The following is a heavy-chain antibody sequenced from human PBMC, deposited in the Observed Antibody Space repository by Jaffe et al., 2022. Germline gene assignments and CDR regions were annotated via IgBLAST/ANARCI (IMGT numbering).Heavy chain of an antibody. CDR3: AKDRLSYYYGSGSYDGDAFDI. D-gene: IGHD3-10*01. Sequence: EVQLLESGGGLVQPGGSLRLSCAASGFTFSSYAMSWVRQAPGKGLEWVSAISGSGGSTYYADSVKGRFTISRDNSKNTLYLQMNSLRAEDTAVYYCAKDRLSYYYGSGSYDGDAFDIWGQGTMVTVSS. V-gene: IGHV3-23*01. J-gene: IGHJ3*02. CDR2: ISGSGGST. CDR1: GFTFSSYA.